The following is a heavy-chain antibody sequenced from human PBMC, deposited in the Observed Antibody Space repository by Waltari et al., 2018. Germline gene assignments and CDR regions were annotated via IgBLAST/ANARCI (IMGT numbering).Heavy chain of an antibody. J-gene: IGHJ6*03. Sequence: QVQLVESGGGVVQPGRSLRLSCAASGFTFSSYGMHWVRQAPGKGLEWVAVIWYDGSNKYDADSVKGRFTISRDNSKNTLYLQMNSLRAEDTAMYYCAKDGIAANYYYYYMDVWGKGTTVTVSS. CDR3: AKDGIAANYYYYYMDV. CDR1: GFTFSSYG. D-gene: IGHD6-13*01. CDR2: IWYDGSNK. V-gene: IGHV3-30*18.